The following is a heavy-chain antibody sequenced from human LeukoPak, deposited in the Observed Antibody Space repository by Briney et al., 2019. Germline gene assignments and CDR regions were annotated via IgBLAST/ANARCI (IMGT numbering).Heavy chain of an antibody. Sequence: ASVKVSCKTSGYTFTSYGISWVRQAPGQGLEWMGWISAYNGNTHYAQNLQDTVTMTTDTSTSTAYMELRSLKSDDTAVYYCARASYCSDGSCYSDYWGQGTLVTVSS. CDR2: ISAYNGNT. D-gene: IGHD2-15*01. V-gene: IGHV1-18*01. J-gene: IGHJ4*02. CDR3: ARASYCSDGSCYSDY. CDR1: GYTFTSYG.